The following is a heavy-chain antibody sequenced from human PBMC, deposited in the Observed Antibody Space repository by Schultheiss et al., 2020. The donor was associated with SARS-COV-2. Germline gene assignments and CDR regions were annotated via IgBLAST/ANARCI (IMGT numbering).Heavy chain of an antibody. CDR1: GFTFSSYG. Sequence: GGSLRLSCAASGFTFSSYGMYWVRQAPGKGLEWVAVISYDGSNKYYADSVKGRFTISRDNSKNTLYLQMNSLRAEDTAVYYCAKSYGDYVPDYWGQGTLVTVSS. J-gene: IGHJ4*02. CDR2: ISYDGSNK. CDR3: AKSYGDYVPDY. D-gene: IGHD4-17*01. V-gene: IGHV3-30*18.